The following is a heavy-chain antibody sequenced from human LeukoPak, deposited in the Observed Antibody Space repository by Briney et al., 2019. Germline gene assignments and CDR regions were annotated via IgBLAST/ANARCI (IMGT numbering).Heavy chain of an antibody. CDR1: GGSFSGYY. D-gene: IGHD3-22*01. CDR3: ARTSIYYDSSGYRS. J-gene: IGHJ5*02. CDR2: IKHSGST. Sequence: SETLSLTCAVYGGSFSGYYWSWIRQPPGKGLEWFGEIKHSGSTNYNPSLKSRVTISVDTSKNQFSLKLSSVTAADTAVYYCARTSIYYDSSGYRSWGQGTLVTVSS. V-gene: IGHV4-34*01.